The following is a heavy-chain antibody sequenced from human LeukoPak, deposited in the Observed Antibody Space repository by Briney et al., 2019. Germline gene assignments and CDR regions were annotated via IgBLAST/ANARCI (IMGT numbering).Heavy chain of an antibody. J-gene: IGHJ4*02. CDR2: INTSGGST. D-gene: IGHD5/OR15-5a*01. CDR3: AKSLRYYDY. CDR1: GITFSSYA. V-gene: IGHV3-23*01. Sequence: GGSLRLSCAASGITFSSYAMSWVRQAPGKGPEWVSGINTSGGSTYYADSVKGRFSISRGNSKNTLYLQMNSLRADDTAVYYCAKSLRYYDYWGQGTLVTVSS.